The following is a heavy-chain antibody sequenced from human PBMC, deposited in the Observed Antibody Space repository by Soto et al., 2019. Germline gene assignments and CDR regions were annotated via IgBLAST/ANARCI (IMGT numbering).Heavy chain of an antibody. CDR2: IWYDGSNK. Sequence: GGSLRLSCAASGFTFSSYGMHWVRQAPGKGLEWVAVIWYDGSNKYYADSVKGRFTISRDNSKNTLYLQMNSLRAEDTAVYYCARDLPGYSGYGNTFDYWGQGTLVTVSS. D-gene: IGHD5-12*01. CDR1: GFTFSSYG. V-gene: IGHV3-33*01. J-gene: IGHJ4*02. CDR3: ARDLPGYSGYGNTFDY.